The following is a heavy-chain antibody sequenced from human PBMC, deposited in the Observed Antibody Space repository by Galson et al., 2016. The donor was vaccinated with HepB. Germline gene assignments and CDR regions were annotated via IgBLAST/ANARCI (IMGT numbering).Heavy chain of an antibody. V-gene: IGHV3-21*01. CDR3: ARDWIPYYYYGMDV. CDR2: ISSSSSYI. D-gene: IGHD5-18*01. Sequence: LRLSCAASGFTFSSYSMNWVRQAPGKGLEWVPSISSSSSYIYYADSVKGRFTISRDNAKNSLYLQMNSLRAEDTAVYYCARDWIPYYYYGMDVWGQGTTVTVSS. CDR1: GFTFSSYS. J-gene: IGHJ6*02.